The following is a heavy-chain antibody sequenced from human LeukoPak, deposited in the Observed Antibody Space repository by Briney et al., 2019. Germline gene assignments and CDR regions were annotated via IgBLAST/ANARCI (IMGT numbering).Heavy chain of an antibody. V-gene: IGHV4-30-2*01. D-gene: IGHD2-2*01. CDR3: ARATLDIVVVPAWFWFDP. CDR2: IYHSGST. Sequence: SGTLSLTCAVSGGSISSGGYSWSWIRQPPGKGLEWIGYIYHSGSTYYNPSLKSRVTISVDRSKNQFSLKLSSVTAADTAVYYCARATLDIVVVPAWFWFDPWGQGTLVTVSS. J-gene: IGHJ5*02. CDR1: GGSISSGGYS.